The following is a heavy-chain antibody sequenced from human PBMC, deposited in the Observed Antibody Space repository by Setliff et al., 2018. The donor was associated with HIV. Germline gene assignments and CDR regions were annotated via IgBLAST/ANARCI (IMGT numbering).Heavy chain of an antibody. J-gene: IGHJ4*02. CDR2: VYSSGST. V-gene: IGHV4-39*07. D-gene: IGHD6-19*01. Sequence: SETLSLTCTVSGDSLSSTGDHWGWIRQPPGRGLEWIGNVYSSGSTYYNPSLKSRVTISVDTSKNQFSLKLTSVTAADTAVYYCAREVGHRSGYYRGSFDYWGQGTLVTVSS. CDR3: AREVGHRSGYYRGSFDY. CDR1: GDSLSSTGDH.